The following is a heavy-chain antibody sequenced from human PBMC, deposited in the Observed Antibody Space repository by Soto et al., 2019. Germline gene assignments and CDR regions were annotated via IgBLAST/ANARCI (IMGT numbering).Heavy chain of an antibody. Sequence: PGGSLRLSCAASGFTFRNYGLHLVRQTTGKGLEWVSSINTAGDTYYPGSVKGRFTISRENAKNSLYLQMNSLRAGDTAVYYCAREVRITIFGVVIGGPLDVWGQGTTVTVSS. D-gene: IGHD3-3*01. CDR3: AREVRITIFGVVIGGPLDV. CDR2: INTAGDT. J-gene: IGHJ6*02. CDR1: GFTFRNYG. V-gene: IGHV3-13*01.